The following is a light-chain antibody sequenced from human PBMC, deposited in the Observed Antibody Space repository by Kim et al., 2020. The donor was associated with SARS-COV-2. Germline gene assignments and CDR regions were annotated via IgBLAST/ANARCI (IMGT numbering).Light chain of an antibody. CDR2: DAS. CDR1: QSVSNY. V-gene: IGKV3-11*01. Sequence: EIVLTQSPATLSLSPGERATLSCRASQSVSNYLAWYQQKPGQAPRLLIYDASNRATGIPARFSGSGSGTDFTLTINGLEPEDFAVYYCQQRSNWPPLTFGGGTKLEI. CDR3: QQRSNWPPLT. J-gene: IGKJ4*01.